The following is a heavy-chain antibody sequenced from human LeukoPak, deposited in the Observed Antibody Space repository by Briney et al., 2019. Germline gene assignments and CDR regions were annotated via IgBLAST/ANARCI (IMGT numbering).Heavy chain of an antibody. CDR3: ARDKGDTAMVADY. J-gene: IGHJ4*02. CDR1: GYTFTGYY. V-gene: IGHV1-2*03. D-gene: IGHD5-18*01. CDR2: INPNSGGT. Sequence: LGASVKVSCKASGYTFTGYYMHWVRQAPGQGLEWMGWINPNSGGTNYAQKFQGRVTMTRDTSISTAYMELSRLRSDDTAVYYCARDKGDTAMVADYWGQGTLVTVSS.